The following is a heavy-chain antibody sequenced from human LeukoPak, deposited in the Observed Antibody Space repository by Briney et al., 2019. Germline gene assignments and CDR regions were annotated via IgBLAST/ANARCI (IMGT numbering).Heavy chain of an antibody. V-gene: IGHV4-38-2*02. CDR3: AREMTTVPYNWFDP. CDR1: GYSISSGYY. Sequence: SETLSLTCTASGYSISSGYYWGWIRQPPGKGLEWIGSIYHSGSTYYNPSLKSRVTISVDTSKNQFSLKLSSVTAADTAVYYCAREMTTVPYNWFDPWGQGTLVTVSS. CDR2: IYHSGST. J-gene: IGHJ5*02. D-gene: IGHD4-11*01.